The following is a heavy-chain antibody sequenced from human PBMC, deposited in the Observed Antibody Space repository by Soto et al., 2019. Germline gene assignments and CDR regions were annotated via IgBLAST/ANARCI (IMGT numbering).Heavy chain of an antibody. CDR1: EYTSIVDY. Sequence: ASVKVSCEGAEYTSIVDYMNCVLRTPLQRRGGMGWINPNSGGTNYAQKFQGWVTMTRDTSISTAYMELSRLRSDDTAVYYCARDRIPSRLLWFGESKEDYYGMDAWGQGTTVTVSS. D-gene: IGHD3-10*01. CDR3: ARDRIPSRLLWFGESKEDYYGMDA. CDR2: INPNSGGT. V-gene: IGHV1-2*04. J-gene: IGHJ6*02.